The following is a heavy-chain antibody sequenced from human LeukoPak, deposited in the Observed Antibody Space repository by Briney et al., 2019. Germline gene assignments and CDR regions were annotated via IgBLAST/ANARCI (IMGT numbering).Heavy chain of an antibody. V-gene: IGHV3-30*02. CDR3: AKQTRDYDTSAYFGT. D-gene: IGHD3-22*01. J-gene: IGHJ5*02. Sequence: PGGSLRPSCAASGFIFSNFGIHWVRQTPGKGLEWVAFIRYDGREIYYADSVKGRFTVSRDNSNNTVYLQMNTLRHEDTAVYYCAKQTRDYDTSAYFGTWGQGNLVTVTS. CDR1: GFIFSNFG. CDR2: IRYDGREI.